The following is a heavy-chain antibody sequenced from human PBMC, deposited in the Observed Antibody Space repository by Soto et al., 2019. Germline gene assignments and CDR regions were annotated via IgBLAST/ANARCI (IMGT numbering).Heavy chain of an antibody. V-gene: IGHV3-7*03. CDR1: GFTFSSYW. CDR3: GRVPLDGNYANGVDV. CDR2: IKQDGSEK. Sequence: EVQLVESGGGLVQPGGSLRLSCAASGFTFSSYWMSWVRQAPGKGLEWVANIKQDGSEKYYVDSVKGRFIISRDNAKNSLFLQMNSLRADDTAVYYCGRVPLDGNYANGVDVWGQGTTVTVSS. D-gene: IGHD4-17*01. J-gene: IGHJ6*02.